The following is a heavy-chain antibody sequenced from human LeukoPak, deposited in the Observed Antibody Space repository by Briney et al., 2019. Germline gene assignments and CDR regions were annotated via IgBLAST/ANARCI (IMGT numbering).Heavy chain of an antibody. CDR2: ISSSSSYI. D-gene: IGHD3-16*01. J-gene: IGHJ4*02. V-gene: IGHV3-21*01. CDR3: ARDSDDSPPPGY. CDR1: GFTFSSYS. Sequence: GGSLRLSCAASGFTFSSYSMNWVRQAPGKGLEWVSSISSSSSYIYYADSVKGRFTISRDNAKNSLYLQMNSLRAEDTAVYYCARDSDDSPPPGYWGQGTLVTVSS.